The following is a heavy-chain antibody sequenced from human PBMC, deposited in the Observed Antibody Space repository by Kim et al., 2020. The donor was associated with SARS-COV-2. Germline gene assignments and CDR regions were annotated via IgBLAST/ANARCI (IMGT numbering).Heavy chain of an antibody. J-gene: IGHJ4*02. CDR1: GFTFDDYA. V-gene: IGHV3-9*01. CDR3: VAFDY. CDR2: ISWNSGSI. Sequence: GGSLRLSCAASGFTFDDYAMHWVRQAPGKGLEWVSGISWNSGSIGYADSVKGRFTISRDNAKNSLYLQMNSLRAEDTALYYCVAFDYWGQGTLVTVSS.